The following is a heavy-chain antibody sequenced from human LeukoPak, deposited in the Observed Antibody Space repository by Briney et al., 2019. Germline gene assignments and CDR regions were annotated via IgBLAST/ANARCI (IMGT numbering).Heavy chain of an antibody. CDR1: GFTLSSYA. V-gene: IGHV3-21*03. CDR3: ARDSRLVGTDFDY. CDR2: LSSGSSYM. J-gene: IGHJ4*02. D-gene: IGHD1-26*01. Sequence: PGGSLRLSCAASGFTLSSYAMHWVRQAPGKGLEWVSSLSSGSSYMSYADSVKGRFTISRDNAKNSLYLQMNSLRAEDTAVYYCARDSRLVGTDFDYWGQGTLVTVSS.